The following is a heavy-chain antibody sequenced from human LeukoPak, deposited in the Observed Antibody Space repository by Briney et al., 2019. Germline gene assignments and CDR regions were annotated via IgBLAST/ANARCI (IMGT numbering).Heavy chain of an antibody. J-gene: IGHJ4*02. V-gene: IGHV3-30*02. CDR1: GFTFSSYE. D-gene: IGHD3-22*01. Sequence: GGSLRLSCAASGFTFSSYEMSWVRQAPGKGLEWLAFIWYDEITKNYADSVKGRFTISRDNSKNTLYVQMNSLRPDDTAVYYCAKDSSDYYFDYWGQGTLVTVSS. CDR2: IWYDEITK. CDR3: AKDSSDYYFDY.